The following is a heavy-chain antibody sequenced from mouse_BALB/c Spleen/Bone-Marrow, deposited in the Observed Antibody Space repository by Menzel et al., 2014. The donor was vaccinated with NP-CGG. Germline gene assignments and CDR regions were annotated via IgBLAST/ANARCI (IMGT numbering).Heavy chain of an antibody. D-gene: IGHD1-2*01. CDR1: GFSLTSYG. Sequence: QVQLKQSGPGLVQPSQSLSITCTVSGFSLTSYGVHWVRQSPGKGLEWLGVICSGGSTDYNAAFISRLSISKDNSKSXVFFKMNSLQVNDTAIYYCARNSHYYGYYYAMDYWGQGTSVTVSS. CDR2: ICSGGST. V-gene: IGHV2-2*02. CDR3: ARNSHYYGYYYAMDY. J-gene: IGHJ4*01.